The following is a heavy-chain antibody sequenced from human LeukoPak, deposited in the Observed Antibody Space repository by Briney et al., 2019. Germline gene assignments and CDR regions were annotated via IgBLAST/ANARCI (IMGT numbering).Heavy chain of an antibody. D-gene: IGHD6-13*01. CDR2: ISSSSSYI. J-gene: IGHJ6*03. CDR3: AVRPGIEDQYYYYMDV. Sequence: GGSLRLSCAASGFTFSSYSMNWVRQAPGKGLEGVSSISSSSSYIYNADSVKGRFTISRDNAKNSLYLQMNSLRAEDTAVYYCAVRPGIEDQYYYYMDVWGKGTTVTVSS. CDR1: GFTFSSYS. V-gene: IGHV3-21*01.